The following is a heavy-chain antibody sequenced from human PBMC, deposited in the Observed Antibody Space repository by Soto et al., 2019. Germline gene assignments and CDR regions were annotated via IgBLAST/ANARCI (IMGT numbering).Heavy chain of an antibody. CDR1: GGSISNYY. J-gene: IGHJ4*02. Sequence: SETLSLTCTVSGGSISNYYWSWIRQPPGKGLEWIGYIYSSGSTNYNPSLKSRVTISADTSKNQVSLKLTSVTAAGTAVYYCARDHPHSYGIYYFDYWGQGTLVTVS. CDR2: IYSSGST. CDR3: ARDHPHSYGIYYFDY. D-gene: IGHD5-18*01. V-gene: IGHV4-59*12.